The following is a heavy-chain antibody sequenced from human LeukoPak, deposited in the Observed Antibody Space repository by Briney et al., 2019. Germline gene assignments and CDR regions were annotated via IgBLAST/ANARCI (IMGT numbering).Heavy chain of an antibody. V-gene: IGHV4-39*01. CDR2: IYYSGST. Sequence: PSETLSLTCTVSGGSISSSSYYWGWIRQPPGKGLEWIGSIYYSGSTYYNPSLKSRVTISVDTSKNQFSLKLSSVTAADTAVYYCARQTIAAREQAHFDYWGQGTLVTVSS. CDR3: ARQTIAAREQAHFDY. J-gene: IGHJ4*02. D-gene: IGHD6-6*01. CDR1: GGSISSSSYY.